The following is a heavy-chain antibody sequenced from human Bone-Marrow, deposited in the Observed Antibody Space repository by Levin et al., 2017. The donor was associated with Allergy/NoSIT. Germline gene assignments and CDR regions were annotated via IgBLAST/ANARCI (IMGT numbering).Heavy chain of an antibody. V-gene: IGHV3-9*01. CDR1: GFTFTDYA. CDR2: VSWNSGTI. J-gene: IGHJ6*02. D-gene: IGHD4-23*01. Sequence: SLKISCAASGFTFTDYAIHWIRQAPGRGMEWVSGVSWNSGTIGYADSVKGRFTISRDNAKNSLYLQMNSLRTEDTALYFCARHNDYGGNGYYYYGMDVWGQGTTVTVSS. CDR3: ARHNDYGGNGYYYYGMDV.